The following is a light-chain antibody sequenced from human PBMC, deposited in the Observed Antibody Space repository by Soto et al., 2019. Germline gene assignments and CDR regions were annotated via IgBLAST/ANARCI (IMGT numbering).Light chain of an antibody. V-gene: IGKV3-15*01. CDR3: QQYNNWPPEVT. CDR2: GAS. Sequence: EIVMTQSPATLSVSPGERATLSCRASQSVSSNLAWYQQKPGQAPRLLIYGASTRATGIPARFSGSGSGTEFTPTISSLQSEDFAVYYCQQYNNWPPEVTFGPGTKVDIK. CDR1: QSVSSN. J-gene: IGKJ3*01.